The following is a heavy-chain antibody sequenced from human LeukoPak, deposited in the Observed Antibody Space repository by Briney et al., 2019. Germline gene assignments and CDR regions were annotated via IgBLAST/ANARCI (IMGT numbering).Heavy chain of an antibody. CDR2: FDPEDGET. CDR1: GYTLTELS. J-gene: IGHJ3*02. V-gene: IGHV1-24*01. Sequence: ASVKVSCKVSGYTLTELSMHWVRQAPGKGLEWMGGFDPEDGETIYAQKFQGRVTMTEDTSTDTAYMELSSLRSEDTAVYYCATRTKIMITFGGVGLGVSTAFDIWGQGTMVTVSS. CDR3: ATRTKIMITFGGVGLGVSTAFDI. D-gene: IGHD3-16*01.